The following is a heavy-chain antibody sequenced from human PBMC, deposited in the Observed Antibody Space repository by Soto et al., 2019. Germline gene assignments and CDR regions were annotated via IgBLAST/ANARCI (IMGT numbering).Heavy chain of an antibody. CDR1: SSSINSRFY. V-gene: IGHV4-38-2*01. CDR2: IYHSGST. Sequence: SETLSLTCAVSSSSINSRFYWGWIRQPPGKGLEWIASIYHSGSTHYNPSLKSRATISVDTSNNQFSLRLSSVTAADTAVYYCARNTSGRNLDYWGQGTQVTVSS. CDR3: ARNTSGRNLDY. J-gene: IGHJ4*02. D-gene: IGHD6-19*01.